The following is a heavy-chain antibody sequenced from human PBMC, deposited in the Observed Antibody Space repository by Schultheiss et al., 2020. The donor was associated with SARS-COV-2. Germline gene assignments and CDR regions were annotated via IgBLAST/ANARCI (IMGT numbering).Heavy chain of an antibody. D-gene: IGHD3-3*01. CDR3: AKATYYDFWSGYYRGVGYFDY. CDR1: GFTFSSYG. J-gene: IGHJ4*02. Sequence: GGSLRLSCAASGFTFSSYGMHWVRQAPGKGLEWVAVIWYDGSNKYYADSVKGRFTISRDNSKNTLYLQMNSLRAEDTAVYYCAKATYYDFWSGYYRGVGYFDYWGQGTLVTVSS. CDR2: IWYDGSNK. V-gene: IGHV3-33*06.